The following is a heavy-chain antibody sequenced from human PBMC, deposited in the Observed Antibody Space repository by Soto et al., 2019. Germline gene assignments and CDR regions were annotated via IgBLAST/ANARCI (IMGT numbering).Heavy chain of an antibody. J-gene: IGHJ4*02. CDR2: INHRGST. V-gene: IGHV4-34*01. CDR1: GGSFSTYY. CDR3: ARGLNWNYGAFDY. D-gene: IGHD1-7*01. Sequence: QVLLQQWGAGLLKPSETLSLTCAVYGGSFSTYYWSWIRQPPGKGLEWIGEINHRGSTNYNPSLKNRVTISVDTSKNQFSLKLSSVTAADRAVYYCARGLNWNYGAFDYWGQGTLVTVSS.